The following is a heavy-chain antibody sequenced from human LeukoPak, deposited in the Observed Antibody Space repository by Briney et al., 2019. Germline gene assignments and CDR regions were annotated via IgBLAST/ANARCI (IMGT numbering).Heavy chain of an antibody. V-gene: IGHV4-4*07. CDR1: GGSIISYY. D-gene: IGHD6-13*01. J-gene: IGHJ4*02. Sequence: PSETLSLTCTVSGGSIISYYWTWIRQPAGKGLEWIGRIYPSGRTNYNPSLKSRVIMSVDTSKNQFSLKLSSVTAADTAVYYCAREVEAVGAYYFDYWGQGTLVTVSS. CDR3: AREVEAVGAYYFDY. CDR2: IYPSGRT.